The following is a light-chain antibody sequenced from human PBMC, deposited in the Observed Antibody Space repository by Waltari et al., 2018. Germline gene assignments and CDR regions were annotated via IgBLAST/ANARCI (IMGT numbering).Light chain of an antibody. CDR3: QHYVSLPVT. J-gene: IGKJ1*01. V-gene: IGKV3-20*01. Sequence: EIVLTQSPGTPSLSPGERATLSCRASQSVSWALAWYQQNPGQAPRLLIYGASNRATGIPDRFSGSGSGTDFSLIISRLEPEDFAVYYCQHYVSLPVTFGQGTKVEIK. CDR1: QSVSWA. CDR2: GAS.